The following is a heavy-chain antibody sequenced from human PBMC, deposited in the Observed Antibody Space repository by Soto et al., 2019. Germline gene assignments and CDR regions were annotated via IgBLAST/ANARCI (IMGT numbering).Heavy chain of an antibody. Sequence: SLRLSCAASGFTFSSYAMSWVRQAQGKGLKRVAVISYDGGNKDYADTVKGRFTIYRDNAKNTLYLQMNSLRDEDTTVYYLARDIAVAAPDYWGQGTLVTVSS. V-gene: IGHV3-30*03. CDR3: ARDIAVAAPDY. D-gene: IGHD6-19*01. J-gene: IGHJ4*02. CDR1: GFTFSSYA. CDR2: ISYDGGNK.